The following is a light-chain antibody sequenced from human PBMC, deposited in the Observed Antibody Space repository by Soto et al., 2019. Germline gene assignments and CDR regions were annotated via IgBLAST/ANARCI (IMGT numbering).Light chain of an antibody. J-gene: IGLJ2*01. V-gene: IGLV2-14*03. Sequence: QSALTQPASVSGSPGQSITISCTGTSSDVGAYDYVSWYQQHPGKAPKLMIYDVRNRPSGVSNRLSGSKSGNTASLTISGLQPEDEADYYCTSYTSSNTVIFGGGTKVTVL. CDR2: DVR. CDR3: TSYTSSNTVI. CDR1: SSDVGAYDY.